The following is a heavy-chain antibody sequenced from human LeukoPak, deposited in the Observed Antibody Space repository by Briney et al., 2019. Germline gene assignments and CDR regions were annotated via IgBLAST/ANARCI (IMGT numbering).Heavy chain of an antibody. D-gene: IGHD1-26*01. CDR3: AKVYRAGELLDLDY. CDR1: GFTFSSYA. J-gene: IGHJ4*02. CDR2: ISGSGGST. Sequence: PGGSLRLSCAASGFTFSSYAMSWFRQAPGKGLEWVSAISGSGGSTYYADSVKGRFTISRDHSKNTLYLQMSSLRAEETAVYYCAKVYRAGELLDLDYWGQGTLVTVSS. V-gene: IGHV3-23*01.